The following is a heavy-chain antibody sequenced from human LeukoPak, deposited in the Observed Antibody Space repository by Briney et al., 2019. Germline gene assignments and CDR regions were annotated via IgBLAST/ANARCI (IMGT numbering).Heavy chain of an antibody. J-gene: IGHJ4*02. CDR1: GYSFTSFW. D-gene: IGHD3-10*01. V-gene: IGHV5-51*01. CDR3: ARQAYGSGSYSPH. Sequence: GESLKISCKGSGYSFTSFWIGWVRQMPGKGLEWMGIIYPGDSDTRYSPSFQGQVTISADKSISTAYLQWSSLKASDTAMYYCARQAYGSGSYSPHWGQGTLVTDSS. CDR2: IYPGDSDT.